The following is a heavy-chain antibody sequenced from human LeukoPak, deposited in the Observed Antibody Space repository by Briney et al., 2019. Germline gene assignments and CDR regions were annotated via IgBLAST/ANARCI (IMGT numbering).Heavy chain of an antibody. Sequence: GGSLRLSCVASGFTFSSYSMNWVRQAPGKGLERVSSISSSSSYKHYTDSVKGRFTISRDNAKNSLYLQMNSLRAEDTAVYYCARSAAGTYYWGQGTLVTVSS. J-gene: IGHJ4*02. CDR2: ISSSSSYK. V-gene: IGHV3-21*01. CDR3: ARSAAGTYY. CDR1: GFTFSSYS. D-gene: IGHD1-1*01.